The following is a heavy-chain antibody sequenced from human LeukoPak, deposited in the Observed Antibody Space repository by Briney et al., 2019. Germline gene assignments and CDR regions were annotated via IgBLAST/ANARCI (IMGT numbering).Heavy chain of an antibody. CDR2: IYYSGTT. V-gene: IGHV4-39*01. CDR1: GGSISNTNYF. Sequence: SETLSLTCTVSGGSISNTNYFWGWIRQPPGKGLEWLGSIYYSGTTYYNPSLKSRVTISVDTSRNQFSLQLSSVTAADTAMYYCARRVATTSEVGADNWFDPWGQGTLVTVSS. CDR3: ARRVATTSEVGADNWFDP. J-gene: IGHJ5*02. D-gene: IGHD1-14*01.